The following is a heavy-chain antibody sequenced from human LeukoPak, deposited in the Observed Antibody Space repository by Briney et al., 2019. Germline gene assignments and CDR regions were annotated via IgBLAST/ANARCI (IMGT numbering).Heavy chain of an antibody. J-gene: IGHJ3*02. D-gene: IGHD3-16*01. CDR2: INHSGST. Sequence: SETLSLTCAVYGGPFSGYSWSWVRQPPGKGLEWVGEINHSGSTNYNPSLKSRVTISVDTSKNQFSLKLNSATAADTAVYYCARKRGGGRAFDIWGQGTMVTVSS. CDR3: ARKRGGGRAFDI. CDR1: GGPFSGYS. V-gene: IGHV4-34*01.